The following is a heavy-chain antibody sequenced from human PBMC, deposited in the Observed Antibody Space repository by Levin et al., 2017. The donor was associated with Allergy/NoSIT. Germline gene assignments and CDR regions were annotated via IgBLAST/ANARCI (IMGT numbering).Heavy chain of an antibody. CDR2: ISYDGSNK. V-gene: IGHV3-30-3*01. Sequence: GESLKISCAASGFTFSSYAMHWVRQAPGKGLEWVAVISYDGSNKYYADSVKGRFTISRDNSKNTLYLQMNSLRAEDTAVYYCARDLLFEDYYYGMDVWGQGTTVTVSS. CDR1: GFTFSSYA. CDR3: ARDLLFEDYYYGMDV. J-gene: IGHJ6*02. D-gene: IGHD2-21*01.